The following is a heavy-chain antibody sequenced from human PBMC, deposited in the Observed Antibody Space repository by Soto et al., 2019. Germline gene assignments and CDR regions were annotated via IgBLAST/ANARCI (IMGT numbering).Heavy chain of an antibody. CDR3: VRTACVINNCSYRGVR. CDR1: GFDFKTYG. D-gene: IGHD1-20*01. J-gene: IGHJ4*02. CDR2: IGFDGTNI. V-gene: IGHV3-33*01. Sequence: ESGGGVVQPGRSLRLSCVASGFDFKTYGMHCVRQAPGTGLEWVAVIGFDGTNIHYSDSVRCRFSISRDNSENTVSLQMNSLRVEDTALYYCVRTACVINNCSYRGVRWGQGTLVTV.